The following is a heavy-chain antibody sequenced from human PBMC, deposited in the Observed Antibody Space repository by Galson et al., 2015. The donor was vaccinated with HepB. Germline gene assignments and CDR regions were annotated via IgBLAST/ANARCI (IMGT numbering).Heavy chain of an antibody. CDR2: IWYDGSNK. Sequence: SLRLSCAASGFTFSSYGMHWVRQAPGKGLEWVAVIWYDGSNKYYADSVKGRFTISRDNSKNTLYLQMNSLRAEDTAVYYCARDAPAVAQTAYYFDYWGQGTLVTVSS. CDR1: GFTFSSYG. D-gene: IGHD6-19*01. J-gene: IGHJ4*02. V-gene: IGHV3-33*08. CDR3: ARDAPAVAQTAYYFDY.